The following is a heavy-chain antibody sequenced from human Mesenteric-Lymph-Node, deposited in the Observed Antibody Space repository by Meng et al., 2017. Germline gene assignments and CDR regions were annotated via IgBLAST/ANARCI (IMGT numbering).Heavy chain of an antibody. D-gene: IGHD2-15*01. CDR2: ISGSGGST. CDR1: GFTFSSYA. V-gene: IGHV3-23*01. Sequence: GESLKISCAASGFTFSSYAMSWVRQAPGKGLEWVSAISGSGGSTYYADSVKGRFTISRDNSKNTLYLQMNSLRAEDTAVYYCARDGRRYCSGGSCYGWFDPWGQGTLVTVSS. CDR3: ARDGRRYCSGGSCYGWFDP. J-gene: IGHJ5*02.